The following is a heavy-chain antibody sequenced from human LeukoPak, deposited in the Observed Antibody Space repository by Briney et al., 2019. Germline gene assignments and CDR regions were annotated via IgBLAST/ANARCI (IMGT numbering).Heavy chain of an antibody. CDR1: GFTFSSYG. CDR2: IWYDGSNK. Sequence: GGSLRLSCAASGFTFSSYGMHWARQAPGKGLEWVAVIWYDGSNKYYADSVKGRFTISRDNSKNTLYLQMNSLRAEDTAVYYCARDTQTYYDYVWGSPPLDYWGQGTLVTVSS. D-gene: IGHD3-16*01. J-gene: IGHJ4*02. CDR3: ARDTQTYYDYVWGSPPLDY. V-gene: IGHV3-33*01.